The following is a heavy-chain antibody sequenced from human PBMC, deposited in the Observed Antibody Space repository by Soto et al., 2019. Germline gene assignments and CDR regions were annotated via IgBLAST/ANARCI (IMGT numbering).Heavy chain of an antibody. CDR2: IYYSGST. V-gene: IGHV4-31*03. Sequence: PSETLSLTCTVSGGSISSGGYYWSWIRQHPGKGLEWIGYIYYSGSTYYNPSLKSRVTISVDTSKNQFFLKLSSVTAADTALYYCATEAQQQLAPHFDYWGQGTLVTVSS. CDR3: ATEAQQQLAPHFDY. J-gene: IGHJ4*02. D-gene: IGHD6-13*01. CDR1: GGSISSGGYY.